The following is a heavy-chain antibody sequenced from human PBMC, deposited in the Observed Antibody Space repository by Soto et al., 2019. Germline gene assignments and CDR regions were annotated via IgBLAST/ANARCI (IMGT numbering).Heavy chain of an antibody. CDR3: ARGGDIQLWLAFDY. Sequence: SEFLTLTCSGSGAAISDYYWHWIRQPPGKGLEWIGYISDSGSTNYNPSLRSRATMSLATSNNQFSLQLTSVTAADTAVYYCARGGDIQLWLAFDYWGQGAPVTVSS. D-gene: IGHD5-18*01. CDR2: ISDSGST. CDR1: GAAISDYY. V-gene: IGHV4-59*01. J-gene: IGHJ4*02.